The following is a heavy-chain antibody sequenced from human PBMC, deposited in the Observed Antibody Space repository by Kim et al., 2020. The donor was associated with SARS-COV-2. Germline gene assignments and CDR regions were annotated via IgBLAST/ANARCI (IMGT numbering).Heavy chain of an antibody. D-gene: IGHD1-7*01. J-gene: IGHJ3*01. CDR1: GFTFSDSP. CDR3: TRIHGTTLGLWDAF. V-gene: IGHV3-73*01. Sequence: GGSLRLSCVASGFTFSDSPMHWVRQASGKGLEWVARIRSKLNGYATAYGASVKGRFTIARDDSKNTAYLQMNSLKIEDTAIYDCTRIHGTTLGLWDAF. CDR2: IRSKLNGYAT.